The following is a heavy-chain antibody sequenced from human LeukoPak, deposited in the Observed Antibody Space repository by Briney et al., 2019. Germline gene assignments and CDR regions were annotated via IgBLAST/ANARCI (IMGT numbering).Heavy chain of an antibody. CDR3: GGPSHSSRASWTLRAAYDAYDI. Sequence: SETLSLTCTVSGRSISNYYWRWIRQPPGKGLEWIGYIYSSGSTNYNPSLKSRVTISVDTSKNQFSLKRSSVTAADTAVYYCGGPSHSSRASWTLRAAYDAYDIWGQGTMVTVSS. D-gene: IGHD2-15*01. V-gene: IGHV4-59*08. J-gene: IGHJ3*02. CDR1: GRSISNYY. CDR2: IYSSGST.